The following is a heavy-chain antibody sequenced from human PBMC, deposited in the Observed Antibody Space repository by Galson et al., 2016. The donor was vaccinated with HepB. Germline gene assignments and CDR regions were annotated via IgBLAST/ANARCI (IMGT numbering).Heavy chain of an antibody. CDR1: GYTFITKW. CDR3: ATSGSYGDFDY. Sequence: QSGAEVKKSGESLQISCKASGYTFITKWIGWVRQMPGKGLEWMGIIYPGDSETRYSPSFPGQDTFSADKSISTAYLQWSSLKASDTAMYYCATSGSYGDFDYWGQGTLVIVSS. D-gene: IGHD1-26*01. V-gene: IGHV5-51*01. CDR2: IYPGDSET. J-gene: IGHJ4*02.